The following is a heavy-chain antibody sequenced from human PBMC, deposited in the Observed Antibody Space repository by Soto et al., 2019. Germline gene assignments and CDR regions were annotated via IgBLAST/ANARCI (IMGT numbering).Heavy chain of an antibody. CDR2: IIPMFGTA. CDR1: GGTFRTYA. Sequence: SVKVSCKTSGGTFRTYAISWVRQAPGQGLEWMGGIIPMFGTANYAQKFQGRVTITADESTSTAYMELSSLRSEDTAVYYCARDYYDSSGYPPRNYFDYWGQGTLVTVSS. CDR3: ARDYYDSSGYPPRNYFDY. D-gene: IGHD3-22*01. V-gene: IGHV1-69*13. J-gene: IGHJ4*02.